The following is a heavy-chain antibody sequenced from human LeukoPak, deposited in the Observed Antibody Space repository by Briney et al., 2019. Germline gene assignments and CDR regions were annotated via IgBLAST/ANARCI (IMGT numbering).Heavy chain of an antibody. CDR1: GYTFTSYD. Sequence: ASVKVSCKASGYTFTSYDINWVRQATGHGLKWMGWMNPNSGNTGYAQKFQGRVTMTRNTSISTAYMELSSLRSEDTAVYYCARLAAAGQDDYWGQGTLVTVSS. CDR3: ARLAAAGQDDY. J-gene: IGHJ4*02. V-gene: IGHV1-8*01. D-gene: IGHD6-13*01. CDR2: MNPNSGNT.